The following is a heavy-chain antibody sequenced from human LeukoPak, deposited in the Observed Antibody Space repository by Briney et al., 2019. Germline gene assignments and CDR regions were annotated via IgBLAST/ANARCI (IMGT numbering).Heavy chain of an antibody. J-gene: IGHJ5*02. CDR1: GGSISSYY. Sequence: KASETLSLTCTVSGGSISSYYWSWIRQPPGKGLEWIGYIYYSGSTNYNPSLKSRVTISVDTSKNQFSLKLSSVTAVDTAVYYCARDKSAAGTVWFDPWGQGTLVTVSS. CDR3: ARDKSAAGTVWFDP. V-gene: IGHV4-59*12. D-gene: IGHD6-13*01. CDR2: IYYSGST.